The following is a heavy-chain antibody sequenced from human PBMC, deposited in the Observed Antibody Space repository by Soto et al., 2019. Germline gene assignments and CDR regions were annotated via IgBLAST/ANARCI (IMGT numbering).Heavy chain of an antibody. CDR1: GYTFTRNY. Sequence: ASVKVSCKASGYTFTRNYMHWVRQAPGQGLEWMGIINPSGGGTSYAPKFQARVTMTTDTSTSTVYMELSSLRSEDTAVYYCARDSTLAYWGQGTLVTVSS. V-gene: IGHV1-46*01. CDR3: ARDSTLAY. CDR2: INPSGGGT. J-gene: IGHJ4*02.